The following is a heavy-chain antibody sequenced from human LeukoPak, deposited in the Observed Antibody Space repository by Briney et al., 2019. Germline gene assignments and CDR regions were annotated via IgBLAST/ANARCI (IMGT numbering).Heavy chain of an antibody. V-gene: IGHV3-21*01. CDR2: ISSSSSYI. CDR3: AREPAYCGGDCPFDY. J-gene: IGHJ4*02. Sequence: PGGSLRLSCAASGFTFSSYSMNWVRQAPGKGLEWVSSISSSSSYIYYADSVKGRFTISRDNAKNSLYLQMNSLRAEDTAVYYCAREPAYCGGDCPFDYWGQGTLVTVSS. CDR1: GFTFSSYS. D-gene: IGHD2-21*01.